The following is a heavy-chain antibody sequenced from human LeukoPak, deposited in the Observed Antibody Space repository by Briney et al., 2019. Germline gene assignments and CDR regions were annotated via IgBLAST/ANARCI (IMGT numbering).Heavy chain of an antibody. CDR2: ISYDGRNK. CDR3: ARGSVPYYDYGWFDP. V-gene: IGHV3-30*03. D-gene: IGHD3-22*01. Sequence: TGGSLRLSCAASGFTFSTYGLHWVRQAPGKGLEWVALISYDGRNKYYADSVKGRFTISSDNSKNTSYLQMNSLRSEDTAVYYCARGSVPYYDYGWFDPWGQGALVTVSS. CDR1: GFTFSTYG. J-gene: IGHJ5*02.